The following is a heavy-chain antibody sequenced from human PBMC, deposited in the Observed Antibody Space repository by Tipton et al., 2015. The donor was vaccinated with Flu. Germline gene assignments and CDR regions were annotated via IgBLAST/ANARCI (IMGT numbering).Heavy chain of an antibody. CDR3: AREGDYYDSSGPISLFYY. V-gene: IGHV4-31*03. J-gene: IGHJ4*02. CDR2: IYYSGST. Sequence: TLSLTCTVSGGSISSGGYYWSWIRQHPWKGLEWIGYIYYSGSTYYNPSLKSRVTISVDTSKNQFSLKLSSVTAADTAVYYCAREGDYYDSSGPISLFYYWGQGTLVTVSS. CDR1: GGSISSGGYY. D-gene: IGHD3-22*01.